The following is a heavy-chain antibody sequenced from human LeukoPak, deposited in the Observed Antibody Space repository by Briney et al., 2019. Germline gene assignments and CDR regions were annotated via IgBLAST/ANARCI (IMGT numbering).Heavy chain of an antibody. CDR3: ARTPSGWELRY. CDR2: ISAYNGNT. D-gene: IGHD1-26*01. Sequence: ASVKVSCKASGYTFTSYGISWVRQAPGQGLEWMGWISAYNGNTDYAQKLQGRVTMTRDTSTSTVYMELSSLRSEDTAVYYCARTPSGWELRYWGQGTLVTVSS. V-gene: IGHV1-18*01. J-gene: IGHJ4*02. CDR1: GYTFTSYG.